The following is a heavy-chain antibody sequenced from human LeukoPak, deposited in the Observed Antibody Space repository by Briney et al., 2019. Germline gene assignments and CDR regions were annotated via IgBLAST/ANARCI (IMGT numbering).Heavy chain of an antibody. CDR3: AKEYDSGGYGANFDY. V-gene: IGHV3-30*18. J-gene: IGHJ4*02. CDR1: KFTFSNYG. Sequence: GGSLRLSCTASKFTFSNYGMQWVRQAPGKGLEWVAVVSSDRGTKYYADSVKGRFTISRDNSRNTMYLQMDSLRAEDTAVYYCAKEYDSGGYGANFDYWGQGTLVTVSS. CDR2: VSSDRGTK. D-gene: IGHD3-10*01.